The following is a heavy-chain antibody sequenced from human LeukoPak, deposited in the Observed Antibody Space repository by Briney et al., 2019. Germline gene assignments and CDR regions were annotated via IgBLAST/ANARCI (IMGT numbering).Heavy chain of an antibody. V-gene: IGHV1-24*01. D-gene: IGHD1-1*01. Sequence: ASVKVSCKVSGYTLTELSMHWVRQAPGKGLEWMGGFDPEDGETIYAQKFQGRVTMTEDTSTDTAYMELSSLRSEDTAVCYCATRYNWNDWAAFDIWGQGTMVTVSS. CDR1: GYTLTELS. CDR3: ATRYNWNDWAAFDI. CDR2: FDPEDGET. J-gene: IGHJ3*02.